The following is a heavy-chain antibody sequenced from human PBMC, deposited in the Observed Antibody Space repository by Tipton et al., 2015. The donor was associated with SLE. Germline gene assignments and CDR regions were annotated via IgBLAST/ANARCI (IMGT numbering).Heavy chain of an antibody. CDR3: AKGSSWHYYFDY. J-gene: IGHJ4*02. D-gene: IGHD6-13*01. CDR2: INHSGST. V-gene: IGHV4-34*01. CDR1: GGSFSGYY. Sequence: TLSLTCAVYGGSFSGYYWSWIRQPPGKGLEWIGEINHSGSTNYNPSLKSRVTISVDTSKNQFSLQLNSVTPEDTAVYYCAKGSSWHYYFDYGGQGTLVTVSS.